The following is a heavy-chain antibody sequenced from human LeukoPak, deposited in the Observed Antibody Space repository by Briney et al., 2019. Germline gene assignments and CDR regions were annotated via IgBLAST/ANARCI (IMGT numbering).Heavy chain of an antibody. CDR1: GFTFSSYW. Sequence: GGSLRLSCAASGFTFSSYWMSWVRQVPGKGLEWVANINQGGSEKYYVDSVKGRFTISRDNAKNSLYLQMNSLRGEDTAVYYCARVQTGTTNWFDPWGQGTLVIVSS. CDR3: ARVQTGTTNWFDP. V-gene: IGHV3-7*04. J-gene: IGHJ5*02. D-gene: IGHD1-1*01. CDR2: INQGGSEK.